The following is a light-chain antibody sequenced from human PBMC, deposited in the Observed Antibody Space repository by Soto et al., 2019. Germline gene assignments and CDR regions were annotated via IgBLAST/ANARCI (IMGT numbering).Light chain of an antibody. Sequence: QSALTQPASVSGSPGQSITIYCSGTSSDIGGYNYVSWYQLHPGKAPKLMIYDVNNRPSGVSNRLFGFKSGNTASLTISGHQAEDEADYYCSSYTSSSTLIFGGGTKLTVL. V-gene: IGLV2-14*03. J-gene: IGLJ2*01. CDR2: DVN. CDR1: SSDIGGYNY. CDR3: SSYTSSSTLI.